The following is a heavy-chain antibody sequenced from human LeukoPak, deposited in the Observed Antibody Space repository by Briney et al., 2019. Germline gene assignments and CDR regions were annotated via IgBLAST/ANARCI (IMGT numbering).Heavy chain of an antibody. D-gene: IGHD3-16*01. V-gene: IGHV3-23*01. CDR1: GFTFSSYG. Sequence: GGSLRLSCVASGFTFSSYGMSWVRQAPGRGLEWVSAISGSDDSTYYADSVRGRFTISRDVSKNTLFLQMNSLRAEDTALYYCTKAKYYHFDYWGQGTLVTVSS. J-gene: IGHJ4*02. CDR2: ISGSDDST. CDR3: TKAKYYHFDY.